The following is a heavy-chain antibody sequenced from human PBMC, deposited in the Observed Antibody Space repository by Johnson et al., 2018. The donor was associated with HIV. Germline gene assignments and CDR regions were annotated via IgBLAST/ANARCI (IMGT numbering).Heavy chain of an antibody. CDR3: AKALQGLG. J-gene: IGHJ3*01. CDR1: GFTFNNFA. V-gene: IGHV3-30-3*01. Sequence: VQLVESGGGVVQPGRSLRLSCAASGFTFNNFAMHWVRQAPGKGLEWVAVIAYDGSNKAFADSLKGRFTISRDNSKNTLYLQMNSLRAEDTAVYYCAKALQGLGWGQGTMVTVSS. D-gene: IGHD6-25*01. CDR2: IAYDGSNK.